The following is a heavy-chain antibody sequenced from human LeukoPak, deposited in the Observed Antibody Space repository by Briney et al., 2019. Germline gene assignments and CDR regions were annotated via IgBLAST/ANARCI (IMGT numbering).Heavy chain of an antibody. Sequence: PSETLSLTCTVSGGSISDYYWSWIRQPPGKGLEWIGYISDSGSTHYNPSLESRVIISVDRSNNRISLKLSSVTAADTAVYHCASHVRRSGTVFDNWSQGALVTVSS. V-gene: IGHV4-59*08. CDR3: ASHVRRSGTVFDN. CDR1: GGSISDYY. CDR2: ISDSGST. J-gene: IGHJ4*02.